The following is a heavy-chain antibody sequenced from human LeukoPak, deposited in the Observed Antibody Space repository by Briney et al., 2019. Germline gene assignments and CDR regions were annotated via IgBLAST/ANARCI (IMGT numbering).Heavy chain of an antibody. CDR1: GLTFSNYA. CDR3: AKDPNGDYVGAFDF. V-gene: IGHV3-23*01. CDR2: IFASGGDT. D-gene: IGHD4-17*01. Sequence: GGSQRLSCAASGLTFSNYAMMWVRQAPGKGLEWVSAIFASGGDTRYADSVRGRFTISRDNSRNTLFLQMNSLTADDTAVYYCAKDPNGDYVGAFDFWGQGTMVTVSS. J-gene: IGHJ3*01.